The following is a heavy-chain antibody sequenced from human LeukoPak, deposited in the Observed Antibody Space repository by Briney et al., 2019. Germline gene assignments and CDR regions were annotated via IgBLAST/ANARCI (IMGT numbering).Heavy chain of an antibody. D-gene: IGHD2-2*01. V-gene: IGHV1-69*01. CDR2: IIPIFGTA. CDR3: ARTCRCTSCYPPGVYYYYGMDV. J-gene: IGHJ6*02. Sequence: ASVKVSCKASVGTFSSYAISCVRHAPGQGLEWMGGIIPIFGTANYAQKFQGRVTITADESTSTAYMELSSLRSEDTSVYYCARTCRCTSCYPPGVYYYYGMDVWGQGTTVTVSS. CDR1: VGTFSSYA.